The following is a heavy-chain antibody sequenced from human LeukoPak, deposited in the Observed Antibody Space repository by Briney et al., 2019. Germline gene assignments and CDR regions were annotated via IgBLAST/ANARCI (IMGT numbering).Heavy chain of an antibody. D-gene: IGHD6-19*01. Sequence: ASVKVSCKTSGYRFTGYYLHWVRQAPGQGLEWMGWMNPKSGATDYARKFQGRVTMTRDTSISTAYMELTRLRSDDTAVYYCARGLRYSSGWSASGMDVWGKGTTVTISS. CDR1: GYRFTGYY. CDR3: ARGLRYSSGWSASGMDV. V-gene: IGHV1-2*02. CDR2: MNPKSGAT. J-gene: IGHJ6*03.